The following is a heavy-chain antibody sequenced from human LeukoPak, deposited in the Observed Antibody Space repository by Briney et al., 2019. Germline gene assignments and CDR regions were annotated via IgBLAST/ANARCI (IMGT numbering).Heavy chain of an antibody. V-gene: IGHV4-59*08. CDR1: GGSINNYY. D-gene: IGHD2-8*02. CDR2: IFYSWST. Sequence: SETLSLTCTVSGGSINNYYWSWIRQPPGKGLEWIAYIFYSWSTNYNPSLKSRVTISVDTSKNQFSLKLSSVTAADTAVYYCARLSRGAAGGGFDYWGQGTLVTVSS. J-gene: IGHJ4*02. CDR3: ARLSRGAAGGGFDY.